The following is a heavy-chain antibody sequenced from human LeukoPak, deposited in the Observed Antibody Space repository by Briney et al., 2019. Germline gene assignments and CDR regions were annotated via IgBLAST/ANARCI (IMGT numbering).Heavy chain of an antibody. CDR1: GASIRSYY. V-gene: IGHV4-59*01. CDR3: ARHSADFYWYFDL. J-gene: IGHJ2*01. D-gene: IGHD1-26*01. Sequence: SETLSLTCTVSGASIRSYYWSWIRQSPGKGLEWLGHIYYSGSPSYNPSLRSRVTISVDTSKNQFSLRMTSVTAADRAMYYCARHSADFYWYFDLWGRGTLVTVSS. CDR2: IYYSGSP.